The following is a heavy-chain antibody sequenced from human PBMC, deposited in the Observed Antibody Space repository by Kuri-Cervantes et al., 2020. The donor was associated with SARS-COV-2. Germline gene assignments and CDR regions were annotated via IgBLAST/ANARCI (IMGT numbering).Heavy chain of an antibody. CDR1: GGTFSSYG. D-gene: IGHD2-2*01. CDR3: ARVGPVVPAAMDWFDP. V-gene: IGHV1-18*01. CDR2: IGAYNGNT. Sequence: ASVKVSCKASGGTFSSYGISWVRQAPGQGLEWMGWIGAYNGNTNYAQKLQGRVTMTTDTSTSTAYMELRSLRSDDTAVYYCARVGPVVPAAMDWFDPWGQGTLVTVSS. J-gene: IGHJ5*02.